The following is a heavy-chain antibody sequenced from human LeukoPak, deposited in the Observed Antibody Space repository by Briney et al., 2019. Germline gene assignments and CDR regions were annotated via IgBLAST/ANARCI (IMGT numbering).Heavy chain of an antibody. V-gene: IGHV3-30*02. CDR3: AKGKASGGGSPNWFDP. CDR1: GFTFSSYG. J-gene: IGHJ5*02. CDR2: IRYDGSNK. D-gene: IGHD2-15*01. Sequence: GGSLRLSCAASGFTFSSYGMHWVRQAPGKGLEWVAFIRYDGSNKYYADSVKGRFTISRDNSKNTLYLQMNSLRAEDTAVYYCAKGKASGGGSPNWFDPWGQGTLVTVSS.